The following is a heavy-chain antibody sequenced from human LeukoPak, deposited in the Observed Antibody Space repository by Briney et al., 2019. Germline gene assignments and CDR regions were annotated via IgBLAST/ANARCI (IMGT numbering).Heavy chain of an antibody. V-gene: IGHV1-8*03. Sequence: ASVKVSCKASGYTFTSYDINWLRQATGQGLEWMGWMNPNSGNTGYAQKFQGRVTITRNTSISTAYMELSSLRSEDTAVYYCARVRIAVAGTGYWFDPWGQGTLVTVSS. D-gene: IGHD6-19*01. CDR3: ARVRIAVAGTGYWFDP. J-gene: IGHJ5*02. CDR2: MNPNSGNT. CDR1: GYTFTSYD.